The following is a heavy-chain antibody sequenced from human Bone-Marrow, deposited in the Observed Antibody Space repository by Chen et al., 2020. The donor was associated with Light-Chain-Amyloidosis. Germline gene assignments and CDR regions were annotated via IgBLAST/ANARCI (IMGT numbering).Heavy chain of an antibody. J-gene: IGHJ5*02. V-gene: IGHV4-39*01. D-gene: IGHD3-16*01. Sequence: QLQLQESGPELAKPSETLSLTCKVSGGSVSSRGFYWGWIRQSPGKGLEWIASISFSGNTYYNQSLKSRVTISIDTSKNQFSMKVTSVTAADTALYYRAELLDNSYASTWGQGTLVTVSS. CDR2: ISFSGNT. CDR1: GGSVSSRGFY. CDR3: AELLDNSYAST.